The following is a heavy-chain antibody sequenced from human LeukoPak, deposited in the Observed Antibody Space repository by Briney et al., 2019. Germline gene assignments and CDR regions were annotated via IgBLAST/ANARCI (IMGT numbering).Heavy chain of an antibody. CDR1: GFTFINYA. Sequence: GGSLRLSCAASGFTFINYAMHWVRQAPGKGLEWVADIWYDGGNRYYADSVKRRFTISRDTSEHTLYLQMNSLRAEDTAVYYCAREADCSDGSCYRGPFDIWGQGTMITVSS. V-gene: IGHV3-33*01. CDR2: IWYDGGNR. J-gene: IGHJ3*02. CDR3: AREADCSDGSCYRGPFDI. D-gene: IGHD2-15*01.